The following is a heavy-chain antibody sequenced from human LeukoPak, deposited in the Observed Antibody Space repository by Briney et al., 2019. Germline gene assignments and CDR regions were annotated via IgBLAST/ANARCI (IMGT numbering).Heavy chain of an antibody. J-gene: IGHJ4*02. V-gene: IGHV4-59*12. CDR2: IYYSGST. CDR3: ARGGYPFDY. D-gene: IGHD5-12*01. CDR1: GGSISSYY. Sequence: PWETLSLTCTVSGGSISSYYWSWIRQPPGKGLEWIGYIYYSGSTNYNPSLKSRVTISEDTSKKQISLKLNSVTAADTAVYYCARGGYPFDYWGQGTLVTVSS.